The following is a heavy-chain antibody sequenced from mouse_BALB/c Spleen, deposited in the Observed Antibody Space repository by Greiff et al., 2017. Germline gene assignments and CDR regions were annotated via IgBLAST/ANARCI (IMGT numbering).Heavy chain of an antibody. CDR3: AREYGNCYYFDY. D-gene: IGHD2-10*02. J-gene: IGHJ2*01. V-gene: IGHV14-1*02. CDR2: IDPENGNT. CDR1: GFTIKDYY. Sequence: EVQLQQSGAELVRPGALVKLSCKASGFTIKDYYMHWVKQRPEQGLEWIGWIDPENGNTIYDPKFQGKASITADTSSNTAYLQLSSLTSEDTAVYYCAREYGNCYYFDYWGQGTTLTVSS.